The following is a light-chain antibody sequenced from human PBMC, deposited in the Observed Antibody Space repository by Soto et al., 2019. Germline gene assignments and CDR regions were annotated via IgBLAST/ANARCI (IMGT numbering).Light chain of an antibody. V-gene: IGLV1-44*01. CDR2: NNF. J-gene: IGLJ2*01. CDR1: SSNIGSNV. Sequence: QSVLTQPPSASGTPGQGVTISCSGGSSNIGSNVVTWYQQLPGTAPKLLMFNNFQRPSGVPDRFSGSKSGTSASLAISGLQSEDEADYYCQSHDSSLTGSVFGGGTQLTVL. CDR3: QSHDSSLTGSV.